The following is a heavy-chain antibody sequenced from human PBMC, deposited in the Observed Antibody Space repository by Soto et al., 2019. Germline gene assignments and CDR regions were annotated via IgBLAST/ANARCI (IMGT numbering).Heavy chain of an antibody. J-gene: IGHJ4*02. CDR2: IYYSGST. Sequence: QVQLQESGPGLVKPSETLSLTCTVSGGSISSYYWSWIRQPPGKGLEWIGYIYYSGSTNYNPSLKSRVTISVDTSKNQFALKLSSVTAADTAVYYCARFIVATIEAYFDYWGQGTLVTVSS. CDR3: ARFIVATIEAYFDY. V-gene: IGHV4-59*01. CDR1: GGSISSYY. D-gene: IGHD5-12*01.